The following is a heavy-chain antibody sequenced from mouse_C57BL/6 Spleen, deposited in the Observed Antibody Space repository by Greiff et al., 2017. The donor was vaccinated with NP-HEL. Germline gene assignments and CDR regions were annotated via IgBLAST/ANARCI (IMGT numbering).Heavy chain of an antibody. CDR3: ARGGDVYAMDY. CDR2: IYPGSGNT. V-gene: IGHV1-66*01. CDR1: GYSFTSYY. J-gene: IGHJ4*01. Sequence: QVQLKESGPELVKPGASVKISCKASGYSFTSYYIHWVKQRPGQGLEWIGWIYPGSGNTKYNEKFKGKATLTADTSSSTAYMQLSSLTSEDSAVYYCARGGDVYAMDYWGQGTSVTVSS. D-gene: IGHD3-3*01.